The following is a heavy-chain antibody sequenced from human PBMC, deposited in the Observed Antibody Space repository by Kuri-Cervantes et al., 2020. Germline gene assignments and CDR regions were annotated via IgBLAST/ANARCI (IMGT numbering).Heavy chain of an antibody. D-gene: IGHD2-15*01. V-gene: IGHV3-9*03. Sequence: LSLTCAASGFTFSSYAMSWVRQAPGKGLEWVSGISWNSGSIGYADSVKGRFTISRDNAKNSLYLQMNSLRAEDMALYYCAKDISSADPYYYGMDVWGQGTTVTVSS. CDR2: ISWNSGSI. CDR1: GFTFSSYA. CDR3: AKDISSADPYYYGMDV. J-gene: IGHJ6*02.